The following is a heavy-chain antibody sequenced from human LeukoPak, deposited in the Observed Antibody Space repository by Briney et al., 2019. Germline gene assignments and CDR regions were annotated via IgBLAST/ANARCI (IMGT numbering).Heavy chain of an antibody. CDR1: GFTFRSYG. D-gene: IGHD2-21*02. J-gene: IGHJ4*02. V-gene: IGHV3-30*02. Sequence: PGGSLSLFCAASGFTFRSYGMAWVRQAPGKGLEWAAFIRHDGRNKYYADSVEGRFTISRDNSKNTLYLDMNSLRAEDTAVYYCARDGPTGGSGDCYSVYWGQGTLVTVSS. CDR3: ARDGPTGGSGDCYSVY. CDR2: IRHDGRNK.